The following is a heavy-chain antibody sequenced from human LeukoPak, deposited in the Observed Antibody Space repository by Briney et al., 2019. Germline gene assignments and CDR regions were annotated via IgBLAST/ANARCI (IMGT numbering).Heavy chain of an antibody. CDR2: ISGSGGST. V-gene: IGHV3-23*01. J-gene: IGHJ4*02. CDR1: GFTFSSYA. D-gene: IGHD3-22*01. CDR3: AKASEYYYDSSGYYYVYFDY. Sequence: GGSLRLSCAASGFTFSSYAMSWVRQASGKGLEWVSAISGSGGSTYYADSVKGRFTISRDNSKNTLYLQMNSLRAEDTAVYYCAKASEYYYDSSGYYYVYFDYWGQGTLVTVSS.